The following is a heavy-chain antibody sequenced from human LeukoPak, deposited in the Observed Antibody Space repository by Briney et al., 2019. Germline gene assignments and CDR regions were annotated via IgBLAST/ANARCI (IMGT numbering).Heavy chain of an antibody. V-gene: IGHV4-39*07. Sequence: SETLSLTCTVSGDSIGGSSYYWTWVRQPPGKGLEWVASISYSGRTYYKPSLKSRVTISVDTSKNQFSLKLNSVTAADTAVYYCAPGNSGYYFVWGQGTLVTVSS. D-gene: IGHD3-22*01. CDR2: ISYSGRT. J-gene: IGHJ4*02. CDR1: GDSIGGSSYY. CDR3: APGNSGYYFV.